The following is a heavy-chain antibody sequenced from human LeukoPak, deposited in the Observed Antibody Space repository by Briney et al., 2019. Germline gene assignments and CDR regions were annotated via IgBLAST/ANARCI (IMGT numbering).Heavy chain of an antibody. D-gene: IGHD3-22*01. J-gene: IGHJ3*02. Sequence: PGGSLRLSCAASGFTFSSYAMSWVRQAPGKGLEWVSAISGSGGSTYYADSVKGRFTISRDNSKNTLYLQMNSLRAEDTAVYYCASPSYDSSGTRGAFDIWGQGTMVTVSS. V-gene: IGHV3-23*01. CDR2: ISGSGGST. CDR1: GFTFSSYA. CDR3: ASPSYDSSGTRGAFDI.